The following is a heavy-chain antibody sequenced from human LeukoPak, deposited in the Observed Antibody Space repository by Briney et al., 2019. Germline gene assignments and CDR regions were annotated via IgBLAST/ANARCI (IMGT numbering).Heavy chain of an antibody. Sequence: PSETLSLTCTVSGGSISSYYWSWIRQPPGKGLEWIGEINHSGSTNYNPSLKSRVTISVDTSKNQFSLKLSSVTAADTAVYYCARVVSSGWTGYWGQGTLVTVSS. D-gene: IGHD6-19*01. J-gene: IGHJ4*02. CDR2: INHSGST. CDR1: GGSISSYY. CDR3: ARVVSSGWTGY. V-gene: IGHV4-34*01.